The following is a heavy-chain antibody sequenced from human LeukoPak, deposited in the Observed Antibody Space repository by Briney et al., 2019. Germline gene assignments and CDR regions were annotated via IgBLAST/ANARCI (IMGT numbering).Heavy chain of an antibody. D-gene: IGHD3-10*01. J-gene: IGHJ4*02. Sequence: PGGSLRLSCAASGFTFSSYWMHWVRQAPGKGLVWVSRINSDGSSTSYADSVKVRFTISRDNAKNTLYLQMNSLRAEDTAVYYCASATEVWFGELSPPDYWGQGTLVTVSS. CDR2: INSDGSST. CDR1: GFTFSSYW. CDR3: ASATEVWFGELSPPDY. V-gene: IGHV3-74*01.